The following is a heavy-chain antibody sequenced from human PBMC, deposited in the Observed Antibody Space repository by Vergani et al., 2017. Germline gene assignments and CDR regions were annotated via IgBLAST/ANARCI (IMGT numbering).Heavy chain of an antibody. D-gene: IGHD4-17*01. V-gene: IGHV4-34*01. J-gene: IGHJ4*02. CDR1: GGSFSGYY. CDR3: ARGGDYVDYNY. CDR2: INHSGST. Sequence: QVQLQQWGAGLLKPSETLSLTCAVYGGSFSGYYWSWIRQPPGKGLEWIGEINHSGSTNYNPSLKSRVTISVDTSKTQFSLKLSSVTAADTAVYYCARGGDYVDYNYWGQGTLVTVSS.